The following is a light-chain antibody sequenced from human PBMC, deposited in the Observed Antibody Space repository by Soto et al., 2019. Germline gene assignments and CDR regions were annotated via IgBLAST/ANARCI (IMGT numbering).Light chain of an antibody. CDR1: QDIKNY. J-gene: IGKJ1*01. CDR2: AAS. Sequence: DIQMTQSPSSLSAFIGDRVTITCRASQDIKNYVAWFQQKSGRAPKSLIYAASHLQSGVPSRFSGSGSGTDFTLTISSLQPEDFATYYCQQSYSTPWTFGQGTKVDIK. V-gene: IGKV1-16*01. CDR3: QQSYSTPWT.